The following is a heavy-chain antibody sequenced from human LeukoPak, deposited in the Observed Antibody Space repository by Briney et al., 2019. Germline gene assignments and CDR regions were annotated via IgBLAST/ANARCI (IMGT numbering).Heavy chain of an antibody. J-gene: IGHJ4*02. CDR2: VCYSGST. D-gene: IGHD5-18*01. CDR3: ARQYSGDSRSPFFDY. Sequence: SETLSLTCTVSGGSISSSSYCWGWIRQPPGKGLEWIGSVCYSGSTYYNPSLKSRVTISVDTSKDQFSLKLSSVTAADTAVYYCARQYSGDSRSPFFDYWGQGTLVTVSS. V-gene: IGHV4-39*01. CDR1: GGSISSSSYC.